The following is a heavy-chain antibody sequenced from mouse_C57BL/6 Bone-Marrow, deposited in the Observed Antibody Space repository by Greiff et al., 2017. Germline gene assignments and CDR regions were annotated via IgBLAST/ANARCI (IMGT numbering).Heavy chain of an antibody. D-gene: IGHD1-1*01. Sequence: EVQLVESGEGLVKPGGSLKLSCAASGFTFSSYAMSWVRQTPEKRLEWVAYISSGGDYIYYADTVKGRFTISRDNARNTLYLQMSSLKSEDTAMYYCTRENGSSYGFAYWGQGTLVTVSA. CDR1: GFTFSSYA. V-gene: IGHV5-9-1*02. CDR2: ISSGGDYI. CDR3: TRENGSSYGFAY. J-gene: IGHJ3*01.